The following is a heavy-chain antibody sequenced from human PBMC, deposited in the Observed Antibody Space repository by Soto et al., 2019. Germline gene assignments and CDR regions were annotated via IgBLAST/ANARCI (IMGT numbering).Heavy chain of an antibody. Sequence: PSETLSLTCAVSGCSISSSNWWSWVRQPPGKGLEWIGEIYHSGSTNYNPSLKSRVTISVDKSKNQFSLKLSSVTAADTAVYYCARDQNRGETGTTSFGPWGQGTLVTVSS. CDR3: ARDQNRGETGTTSFGP. CDR1: GCSISSSNW. CDR2: IYHSGST. V-gene: IGHV4-4*02. J-gene: IGHJ5*02. D-gene: IGHD1-7*01.